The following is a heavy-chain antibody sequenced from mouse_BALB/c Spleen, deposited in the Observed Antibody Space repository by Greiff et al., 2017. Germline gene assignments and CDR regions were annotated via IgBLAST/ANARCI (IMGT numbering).Heavy chain of an antibody. CDR2: IYPYNGGT. D-gene: IGHD2-3*01. CDR1: GYTFTDYN. Sequence: EVQLQQSGPELVKPGASVKISCKASGYTFTDYNMHWVKQSHGKSLEWIGYIYPYNGGTGYNQKFKSKATLTVDNSSSTAYMELRSLTSEDSAVYYCARYDGYYLYYAMDYWGQGTSVTVSS. J-gene: IGHJ4*01. V-gene: IGHV1S29*02. CDR3: ARYDGYYLYYAMDY.